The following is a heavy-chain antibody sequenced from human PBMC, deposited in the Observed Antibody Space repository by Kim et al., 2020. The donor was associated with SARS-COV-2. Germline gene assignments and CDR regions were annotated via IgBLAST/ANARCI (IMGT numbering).Heavy chain of an antibody. D-gene: IGHD2-2*01. Sequence: RYSPSFQGQVTTSADKSISTAYLQWSSLKASDTAMYYCASVVPAAICFDYWGQGTLVTVSS. V-gene: IGHV5-51*01. J-gene: IGHJ4*02. CDR3: ASVVPAAICFDY.